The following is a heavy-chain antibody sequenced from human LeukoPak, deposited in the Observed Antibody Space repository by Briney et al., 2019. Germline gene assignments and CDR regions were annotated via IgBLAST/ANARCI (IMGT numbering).Heavy chain of an antibody. Sequence: PGGSLRLSCGTSGFTFSSYAMSWVRQAPGKGLEWFSAISGGADLIYYADSVKGRFFISRDNSKNTLSLQMNSLRADDTAVYYCAKATGDGGIFHYWGQGTLVTVSS. CDR3: AKATGDGGIFHY. V-gene: IGHV3-23*01. CDR2: ISGGADLI. D-gene: IGHD7-27*01. J-gene: IGHJ4*02. CDR1: GFTFSSYA.